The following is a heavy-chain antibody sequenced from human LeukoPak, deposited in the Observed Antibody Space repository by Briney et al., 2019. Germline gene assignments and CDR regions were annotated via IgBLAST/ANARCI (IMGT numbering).Heavy chain of an antibody. CDR1: GYTFASYD. D-gene: IGHD6-13*01. CDR3: ARISPYSSSADY. Sequence: ASVKVSCKASGYTFASYDINWVRQAPGQGLEWMGIINPSGGSTSYAQKFQGRVTMTRDMSTSTVYMELSSLRSDDTAVYYCARISPYSSSADYWGQGTLVTVSS. CDR2: INPSGGST. V-gene: IGHV1-46*01. J-gene: IGHJ4*02.